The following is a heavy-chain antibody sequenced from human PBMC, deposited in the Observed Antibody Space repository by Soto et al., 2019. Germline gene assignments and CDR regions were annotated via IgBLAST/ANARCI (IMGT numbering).Heavy chain of an antibody. V-gene: IGHV4-34*01. CDR3: ARGLYGSGSYFGY. CDR2: INHSGST. D-gene: IGHD3-10*01. Sequence: SETLSLTCAVYGGSFSGYYWSWIRQPPGKGLEWIGEINHSGSTNYNPSLKSRVTISVDTSKNQFSLKLSTVTAADTAVYYCARGLYGSGSYFGYWGQGTLVTVSS. J-gene: IGHJ4*02. CDR1: GGSFSGYY.